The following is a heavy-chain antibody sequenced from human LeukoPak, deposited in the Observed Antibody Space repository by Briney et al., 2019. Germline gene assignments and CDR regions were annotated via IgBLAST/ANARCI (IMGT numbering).Heavy chain of an antibody. CDR1: GFIFSNYW. CDR2: IKQDGSEK. Sequence: PGGSLRLSCVASGFIFSNYWMSWVRQAPGKGLEWVANIKQDGSEKYYVDSVKGRFTISRDNAKNSLSLQMNSLRAEDTAIYFCARDKIVGATNLDYWGQGTLVTVSS. J-gene: IGHJ4*02. V-gene: IGHV3-7*03. D-gene: IGHD1-26*01. CDR3: ARDKIVGATNLDY.